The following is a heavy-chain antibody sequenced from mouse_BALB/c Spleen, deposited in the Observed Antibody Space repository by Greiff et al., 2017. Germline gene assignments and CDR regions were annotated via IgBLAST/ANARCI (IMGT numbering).Heavy chain of an antibody. D-gene: IGHD1-1*01. V-gene: IGHV5-15*02. J-gene: IGHJ1*01. CDR3: ARELRGDWYFDG. CDR2: ISNLAYSI. Sequence: EVQGVESGGGLVQPGGSRKLSCAASGFTFSDYGMAWVRQAPGKGPEWVAFISNLAYSIYYADTVTGRFTISRENAKNTLYLEMSSLRSEDTAMYYCARELRGDWYFDGWGAGTTVTVSS. CDR1: GFTFSDYG.